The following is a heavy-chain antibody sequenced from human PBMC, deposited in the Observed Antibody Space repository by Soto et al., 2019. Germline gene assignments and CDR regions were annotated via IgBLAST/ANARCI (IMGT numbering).Heavy chain of an antibody. V-gene: IGHV3-48*02. CDR1: AFTFSSYS. J-gene: IGHJ3*02. CDR3: ARDTRLDAFDI. Sequence: GRSRRLSCAPAAFTFSSYSMNWVRQARGRGLEWVSLISSSSTIYYADSVKGRFTIPRNNGKNSLYLQMNSLRDEDTAVYYCARDTRLDAFDIWGQGTMVTV. CDR2: ISSSSTI.